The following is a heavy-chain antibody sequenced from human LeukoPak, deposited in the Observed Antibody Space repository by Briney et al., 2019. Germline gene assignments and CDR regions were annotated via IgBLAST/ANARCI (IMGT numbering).Heavy chain of an antibody. J-gene: IGHJ3*02. D-gene: IGHD6-6*01. CDR2: ISSSGSTI. CDR3: AREGDPEYSSPIDAFDI. CDR1: GFTFSDYY. V-gene: IGHV3-11*04. Sequence: GGSLRLSCAASGFTFSDYYMSWIRQAPGKGLEWVSYISSSGSTIYYADSVKGRFTISRDNAKNSLYLQMNSLRAEDTAVYYCAREGDPEYSSPIDAFDIWGQGTMVTVSS.